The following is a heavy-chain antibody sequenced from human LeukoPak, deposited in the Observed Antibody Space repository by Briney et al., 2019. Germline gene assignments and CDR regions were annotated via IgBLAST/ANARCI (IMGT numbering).Heavy chain of an antibody. V-gene: IGHV1-2*02. J-gene: IGHJ3*02. Sequence: GASVKVSCKASGYTFTGYYTHWVRQAPGQGLEWMGWINPNSGGTNYAQKFQGRVTMTRDTSISTAYMELSRLRSDDTAVYYCARTYSGSSRGAFDIWGQGTMVTVSS. CDR1: GYTFTGYY. CDR2: INPNSGGT. D-gene: IGHD1-26*01. CDR3: ARTYSGSSRGAFDI.